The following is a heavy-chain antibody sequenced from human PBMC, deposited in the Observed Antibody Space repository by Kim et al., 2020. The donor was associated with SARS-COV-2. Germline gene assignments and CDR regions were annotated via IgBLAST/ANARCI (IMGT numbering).Heavy chain of an antibody. D-gene: IGHD7-27*01. J-gene: IGHJ6*02. CDR3: ARRVWGSYYYGMDV. Sequence: NPSLKSLVTVSVDTSKNQFSLKLSSVTAADTAVYYCARRVWGSYYYGMDVWGQGTTVTVSS. V-gene: IGHV4-39*01.